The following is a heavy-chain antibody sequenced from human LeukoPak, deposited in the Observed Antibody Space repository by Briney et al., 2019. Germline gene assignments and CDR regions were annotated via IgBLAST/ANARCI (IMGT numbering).Heavy chain of an antibody. CDR3: ARRKNKNYYYSLAV. CDR1: GGTFSSDV. CDR2: IIPIFGTS. V-gene: IGHV1-69*05. D-gene: IGHD1-14*01. Sequence: SVKVSCKASGGTFSSDVISWVRQAPGQGLEWMGGIIPIFGTSNYAQKFQGRVTITTDESTSTAYMELSSLRSDDTAVYYCARRKNKNYYYSLAVGAKGP. J-gene: IGHJ6*03.